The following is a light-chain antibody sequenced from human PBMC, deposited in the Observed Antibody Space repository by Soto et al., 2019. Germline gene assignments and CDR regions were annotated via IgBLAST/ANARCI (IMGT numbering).Light chain of an antibody. J-gene: IGLJ1*01. CDR1: NSNIGAGFA. V-gene: IGLV1-40*01. CDR2: GNN. Sequence: QSVLTQPPSVSGAPGQRVTISCTGSNSNIGAGFAVHWYQQLPGTAPKLLIHGNNNRPSGVRDRFSGSKSDTSASLAITGLQADDEADYYCHSYDSRLNCYVFGTGTKVTVL. CDR3: HSYDSRLNCYV.